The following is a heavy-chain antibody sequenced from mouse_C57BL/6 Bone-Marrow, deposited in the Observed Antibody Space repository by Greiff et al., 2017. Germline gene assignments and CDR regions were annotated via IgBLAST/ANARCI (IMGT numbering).Heavy chain of an antibody. V-gene: IGHV1-55*01. CDR3: ARAGKNWVPYFDY. D-gene: IGHD4-1*01. CDR1: GYTFTSYW. Sequence: QVQLKQPGAELVKPGASVKMSCKASGYTFTSYWITWVKQRPGQGLEWIGDIYPGSGSTNYNEKFKSKATLTVDTSSSTAYMQLSSLTSEDSAVYYCARAGKNWVPYFDYWGQGTTLTGSS. CDR2: IYPGSGST. J-gene: IGHJ2*01.